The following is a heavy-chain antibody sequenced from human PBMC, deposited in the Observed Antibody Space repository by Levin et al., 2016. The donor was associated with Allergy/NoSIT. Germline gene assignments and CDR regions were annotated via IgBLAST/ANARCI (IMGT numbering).Heavy chain of an antibody. D-gene: IGHD5-24*01. Sequence: WIRQPPGKGLEWIGYIYYSGSTNYNPSLKSRVTISVDTSKNQFSLKLSSVTAADTAVYYCARDFKMATYYYYGMDVWGQGTTVTVSS. CDR3: ARDFKMATYYYYGMDV. V-gene: IGHV4-59*01. CDR2: IYYSGST. J-gene: IGHJ6*02.